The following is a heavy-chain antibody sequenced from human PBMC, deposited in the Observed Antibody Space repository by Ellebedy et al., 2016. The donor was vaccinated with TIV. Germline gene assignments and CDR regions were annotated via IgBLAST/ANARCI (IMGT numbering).Heavy chain of an antibody. J-gene: IGHJ4*02. Sequence: AASVKVSCKASGYTLTDYYMHWVRQAPGQGLEWMGWINHHSGGTNYAQKFQGRVTRTRDTSINTAYMELSGLGSDDTALYFCARDGRDYYDRSGHDYWGQGTLVTVSS. CDR1: GYTLTDYY. V-gene: IGHV1-2*02. CDR2: INHHSGGT. CDR3: ARDGRDYYDRSGHDY. D-gene: IGHD3-22*01.